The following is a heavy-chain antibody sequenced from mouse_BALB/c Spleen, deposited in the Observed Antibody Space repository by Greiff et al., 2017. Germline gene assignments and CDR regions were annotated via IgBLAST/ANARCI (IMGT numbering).Heavy chain of an antibody. Sequence: QVQLQQSGAELVRPGSSVKISCKASGYAFSSYWMNWVKQRPGQGLEWIGQIYPGDGDTNYNGKFKGKATLTADKSSSTAYMQLSSLTSEDSAVYFCARERGQLGPWFAYWGQGTLVTVSA. CDR3: ARERGQLGPWFAY. D-gene: IGHD3-2*01. CDR2: IYPGDGDT. V-gene: IGHV1-80*01. J-gene: IGHJ3*01. CDR1: GYAFSSYW.